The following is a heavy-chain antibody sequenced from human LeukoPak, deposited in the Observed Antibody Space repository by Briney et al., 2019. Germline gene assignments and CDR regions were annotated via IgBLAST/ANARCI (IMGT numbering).Heavy chain of an antibody. CDR3: AGGSGWLIDY. CDR2: IEGDGSEK. Sequence: GVSLRLSCAASGFTFSSFWMNWVRHTPGKGLEWVANIEGDGSEKNYLDSVKGRFTISRDNAKKSLHLQMNSLRAEDTGVYYGAGGSGWLIDYWGQGTLVTVSS. V-gene: IGHV3-7*03. CDR1: GFTFSSFW. D-gene: IGHD6-19*01. J-gene: IGHJ4*02.